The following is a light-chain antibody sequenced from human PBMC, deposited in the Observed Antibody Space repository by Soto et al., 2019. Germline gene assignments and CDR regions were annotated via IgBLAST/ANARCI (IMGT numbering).Light chain of an antibody. V-gene: IGKV3-20*01. J-gene: IGKJ1*01. Sequence: EIVLTQSPGTLSLSPGDTAALSCRASQSVSSSYLAWYQQKPGQAPRLLIYGASSRAPGIPDRFSGSGSGTDFTLTISRLEPEDFAVYYCQQYGSSPVTFGQGTKVDIK. CDR2: GAS. CDR3: QQYGSSPVT. CDR1: QSVSSSY.